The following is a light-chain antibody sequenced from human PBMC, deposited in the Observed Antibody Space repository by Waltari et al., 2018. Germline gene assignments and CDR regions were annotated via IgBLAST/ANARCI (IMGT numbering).Light chain of an antibody. CDR3: GTWDSSLSGAV. CDR1: HSNIGHNY. J-gene: IGLJ7*01. Sequence: QSVLTQPPSVSAAPGQRLTISCSGGHSNIGHNYVSWYRQFPGTAPKLLIYEDSERPSGVPGRFSGSKSGTSATLDITGLQAGDEADYYCGTWDSSLSGAVFGGGTHLTVL. CDR2: EDS. V-gene: IGLV1-51*02.